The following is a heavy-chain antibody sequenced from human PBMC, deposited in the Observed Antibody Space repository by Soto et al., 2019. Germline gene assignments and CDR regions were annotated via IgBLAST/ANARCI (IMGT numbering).Heavy chain of an antibody. V-gene: IGHV4-59*01. CDR1: GGSISSYY. CDR3: AREFPQNWFDP. J-gene: IGHJ5*02. CDR2: ISYSGST. Sequence: ETLSLTCTVSGGSISSYYWSWIRQPPGKGLEWIGYISYSGSTNYNPSLKSRVTMSVDTSKNQFSLKLSSVTAADTAVYYCAREFPQNWFDPWGQGTLVTVSS.